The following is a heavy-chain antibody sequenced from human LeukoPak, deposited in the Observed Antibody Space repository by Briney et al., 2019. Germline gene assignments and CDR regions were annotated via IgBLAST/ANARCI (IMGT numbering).Heavy chain of an antibody. Sequence: GGSLRLSCAASGFTVSNNYMSWVRQAPGKGLEWVSVIYSGGMTYNADSVKGRFTISRDNSKNTLYLQMNSLRAEDTAVYYCAKEDGFWSGYSYYFDYWGQGTLVTVSS. V-gene: IGHV3-53*01. CDR1: GFTVSNNY. J-gene: IGHJ4*02. CDR3: AKEDGFWSGYSYYFDY. D-gene: IGHD3-3*01. CDR2: IYSGGMT.